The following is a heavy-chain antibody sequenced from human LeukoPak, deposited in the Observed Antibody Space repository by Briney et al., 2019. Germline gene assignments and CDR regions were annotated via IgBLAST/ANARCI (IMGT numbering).Heavy chain of an antibody. D-gene: IGHD3-10*01. J-gene: IGHJ4*02. CDR2: IYPGDSDT. CDR3: ARGIAGYNGRGFDY. V-gene: IGHV5-51*01. CDR1: GYLFSNYW. Sequence: GESLKISCKGSGYLFSNYWIAWVRQMPGKGLEWMGIIYPGDSDTRYSPSFQGQVTISADKSISTASLQWSSLKASDTAIYYCARGIAGYNGRGFDYWGQGTLVTVSS.